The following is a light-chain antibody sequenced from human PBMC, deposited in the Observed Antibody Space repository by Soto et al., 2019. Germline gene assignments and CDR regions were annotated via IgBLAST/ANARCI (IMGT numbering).Light chain of an antibody. J-gene: IGKJ1*01. V-gene: IGKV1-39*01. CDR1: QRISTF. CDR3: QQYYSSPTWT. Sequence: DIQMTQSPSSLSSSVGDRVTITCRASQRISTFLNWYQQKPGKAPRLLIYAASRLQSGVPARFSGSGAGTDFTLTISSLQAEDVAIYYCQQYYSSPTWTFGQGTKVEIK. CDR2: AAS.